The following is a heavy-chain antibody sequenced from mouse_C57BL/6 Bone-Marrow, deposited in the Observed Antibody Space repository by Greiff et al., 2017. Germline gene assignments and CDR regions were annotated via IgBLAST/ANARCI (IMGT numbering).Heavy chain of an antibody. CDR1: GYTFTSYW. Sequence: QVQLKQPGAELVMPGASVKLSCKASGYTFTSYWMHWVKQRPGQGLEWIGEIDPSDSYTNYNQKFKGKSTLTVDKSSSTAYMQLSSLTSEDSAVYYCAITAYSFAYWGQGTLVTVSA. CDR3: AITAYSFAY. D-gene: IGHD1-2*01. J-gene: IGHJ3*01. V-gene: IGHV1-69*01. CDR2: IDPSDSYT.